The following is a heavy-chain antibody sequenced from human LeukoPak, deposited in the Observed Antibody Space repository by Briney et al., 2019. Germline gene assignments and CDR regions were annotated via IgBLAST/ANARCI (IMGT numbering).Heavy chain of an antibody. CDR3: AELGITMIGGV. CDR2: ISSSGSTI. V-gene: IGHV3-48*03. CDR1: GFTLSSYA. D-gene: IGHD3-10*02. J-gene: IGHJ6*04. Sequence: GGSLRLSCVASGFTLSSYAMHWVRQAPGKGLEWVSYISSSGSTIYYADSVKGRFTISRDNAKNSLYLQMNSLRAEDTAVYYCAELGITMIGGVWGKGTTVTISS.